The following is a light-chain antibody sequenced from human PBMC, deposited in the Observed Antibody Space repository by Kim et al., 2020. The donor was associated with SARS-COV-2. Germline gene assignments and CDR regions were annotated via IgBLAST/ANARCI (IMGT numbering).Light chain of an antibody. CDR3: QQYMGT. CDR2: WAS. CDR1: QSVLYSSNNKSY. V-gene: IGKV4-1*01. Sequence: GERATINCKFSQSVLYSSNNKSYLAWYQQKPGQPPKLLIYWASTRESGVPDRFSGSGSGTDFTLTISSLQAEDVAVYYCQQYMGTFGQGTRLEIK. J-gene: IGKJ5*01.